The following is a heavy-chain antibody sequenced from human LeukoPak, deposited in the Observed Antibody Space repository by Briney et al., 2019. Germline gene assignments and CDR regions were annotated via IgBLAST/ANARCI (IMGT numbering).Heavy chain of an antibody. Sequence: KSSETLSLTCTVSGGSISSSYYYWSWIRQPPGKGLEWIGYIYYSGSTNYNPSLKSRVTISVDTSKNQFSLKLSSVTAADTAVYYCANYGESKEVYFDYWGQGTLVTVSS. D-gene: IGHD4-17*01. CDR3: ANYGESKEVYFDY. J-gene: IGHJ4*02. V-gene: IGHV4-61*05. CDR2: IYYSGST. CDR1: GGSISSSYYY.